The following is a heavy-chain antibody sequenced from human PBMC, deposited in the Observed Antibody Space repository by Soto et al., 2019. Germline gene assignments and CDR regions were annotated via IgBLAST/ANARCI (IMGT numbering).Heavy chain of an antibody. Sequence: QVQLVQSGAEVKKPGASVKVSCKASGYTLNTYGISWVRQAPGQGLEWMGWISANNDHTNYPQKPQSRVTMTTDTTRGTGYMTPRRLSSDSTAVVYCARGTYFNYWGQGTLVT. J-gene: IGHJ4*02. V-gene: IGHV1-18*01. CDR1: GYTLNTYG. CDR3: ARGTYFNY. CDR2: ISANNDHT.